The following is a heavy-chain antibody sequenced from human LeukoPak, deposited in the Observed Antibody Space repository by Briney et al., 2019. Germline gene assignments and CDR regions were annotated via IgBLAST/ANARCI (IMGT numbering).Heavy chain of an antibody. CDR3: ARDRGFGKNWFDP. V-gene: IGHV3-30*03. Sequence: GGSLRLSCAASGFTFSSYGMHWVRQAPGKGLEWVAVISYDGSNKYYADSVKGRFTISRDNSKNTLYLQMNSLRAEDTAVYYCARDRGFGKNWFDPWGQGTLVTVSS. J-gene: IGHJ5*02. D-gene: IGHD3-16*01. CDR2: ISYDGSNK. CDR1: GFTFSSYG.